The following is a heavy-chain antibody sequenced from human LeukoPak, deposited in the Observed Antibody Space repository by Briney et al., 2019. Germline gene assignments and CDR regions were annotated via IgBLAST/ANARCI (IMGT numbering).Heavy chain of an antibody. CDR2: INPNSGGT. Sequence: ASVKVSCKASGYTFTGYYMHWVRQAPGQGLEWMGWINPNSGGTNYAQKFQGRVTMTRDTSISTAYMELSRLRSDDTAVYYCARVSRGYCTNGVCYTLEYWGQGTLVTVSS. CDR1: GYTFTGYY. CDR3: ARVSRGYCTNGVCYTLEY. V-gene: IGHV1-2*02. J-gene: IGHJ4*02. D-gene: IGHD2-8*01.